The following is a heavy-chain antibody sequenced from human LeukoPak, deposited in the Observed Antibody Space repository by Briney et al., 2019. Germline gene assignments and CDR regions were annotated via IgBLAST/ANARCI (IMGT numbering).Heavy chain of an antibody. CDR3: AKDLSPLYYYYGMDV. V-gene: IGHV3-23*01. J-gene: IGHJ6*02. Sequence: GSLRLSCAASGFTFSSYAMSWVRQAPGKGLEWVSGISGSGGSTYYADSVKGRFTISRDNSKNTLYLQMNSLSAEDTAVYYCAKDLSPLYYYYGMDVWGQGTTVTVSS. CDR2: ISGSGGST. CDR1: GFTFSSYA.